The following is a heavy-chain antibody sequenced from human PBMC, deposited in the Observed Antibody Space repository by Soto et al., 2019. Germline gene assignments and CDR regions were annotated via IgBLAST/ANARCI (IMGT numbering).Heavy chain of an antibody. J-gene: IGHJ6*03. CDR1: GFTFSSYS. CDR2: ISSSSSYI. D-gene: IGHD2-2*01. V-gene: IGHV3-21*01. CDR3: ARVGGDCSSTSCYVEWLDYYYYYMDV. Sequence: LRLSCAASGFTFSSYSMNWVRQAPGKGLEWVSSISSSSSYIYYADSVKGRFTISRDNAKNSLYLQMNGLRAEDTAVYYCARVGGDCSSTSCYVEWLDYYYYYMDVWGKGTTVTVSS.